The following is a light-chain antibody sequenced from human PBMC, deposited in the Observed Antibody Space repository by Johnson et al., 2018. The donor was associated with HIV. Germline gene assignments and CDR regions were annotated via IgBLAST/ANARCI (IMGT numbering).Light chain of an antibody. Sequence: QAVLTQPPSVSAAPGQKVTISCSGSSSNIGNNYVSWYQQLPGTAPKLLIYDNNKRPSGIPDRFSGSKSGTSATLGITGLQTGDAADYYCGTWESRLSAVFGTGTKVTVL. CDR3: GTWESRLSAV. J-gene: IGLJ1*01. CDR2: DNN. CDR1: SSNIGNNY. V-gene: IGLV1-51*01.